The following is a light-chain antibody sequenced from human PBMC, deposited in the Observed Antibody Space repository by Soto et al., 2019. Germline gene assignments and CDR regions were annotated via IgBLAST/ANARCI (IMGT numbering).Light chain of an antibody. CDR2: DVS. CDR3: ASYTTSSTYV. CDR1: SSDVGGYSY. V-gene: IGLV2-14*01. J-gene: IGLJ1*01. Sequence: QSVLTQPASASGSPGQSIAISCTGTSSDVGGYSYVSWYQQQPGKAPKLVISDVSNRPSGVSDRFSGSKSGNTASLTISGLQTEDEADYSCASYTTSSTYVFGTGTKVT.